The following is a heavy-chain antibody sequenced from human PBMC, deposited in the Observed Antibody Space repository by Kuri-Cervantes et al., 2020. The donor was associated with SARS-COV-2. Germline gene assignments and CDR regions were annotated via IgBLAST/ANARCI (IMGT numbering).Heavy chain of an antibody. D-gene: IGHD6-19*01. CDR3: ARGPLYSSGWYGY. J-gene: IGHJ4*02. CDR2: INHSGST. V-gene: IGHV4-34*01. Sequence: SETLSLTCSVSGGSVSRENYYWSWIRQPPGKGLEWIGEINHSGSTNYNPSLKSRVTISVDTSKNQFSLKLSSVTAENTAVYYCARGPLYSSGWYGYWGQGTLVTVSS. CDR1: GGSVSRENYY.